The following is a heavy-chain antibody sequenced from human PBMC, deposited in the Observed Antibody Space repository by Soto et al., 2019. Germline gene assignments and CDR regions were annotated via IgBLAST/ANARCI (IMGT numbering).Heavy chain of an antibody. CDR3: ASFGYYDSRGYDVGY. Sequence: SETLSLTCTVSGGSISSYYWSWIRQPPGKGLEWIGYIYYSGSTNYNPSLKSRVTISVDTSKNQFSLKLSSVTAADTAVYYCASFGYYDSRGYDVGYWGQGPRVTVSS. V-gene: IGHV4-59*08. CDR1: GGSISSYY. D-gene: IGHD3-22*01. CDR2: IYYSGST. J-gene: IGHJ4*02.